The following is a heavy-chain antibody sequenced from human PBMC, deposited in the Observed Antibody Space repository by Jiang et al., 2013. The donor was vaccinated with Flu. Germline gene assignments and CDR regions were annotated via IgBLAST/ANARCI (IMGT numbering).Heavy chain of an antibody. V-gene: IGHV1-58*01. CDR2: IVVGSGNT. CDR1: GFTFTSSA. J-gene: IGHJ3*02. CDR3: AAEGPTTVTTIDAFDI. Sequence: SGAEVKKPGTSVKVSCKASGFTFTSSAVQWVRQARGQRLEWIGWIVVGSGNTNYAQKFQERVTITRDMSTSTAYMELSSLRSEDTAVYYCAAEGPTTVTTIDAFDIWGQGTMVTVSS. D-gene: IGHD4-17*01.